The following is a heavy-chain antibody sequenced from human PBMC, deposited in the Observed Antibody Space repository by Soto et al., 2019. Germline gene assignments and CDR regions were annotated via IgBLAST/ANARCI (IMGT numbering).Heavy chain of an antibody. D-gene: IGHD6-19*01. CDR1: GYTFTSYG. CDR2: ISAYNGNT. CDR3: ARDFGLFVPGYSSGWRDRYFDY. Sequence: ASVKVSCKASGYTFTSYGISWVRQAPGQGLEWMGWISAYNGNTNYAQKHQGRVTMTTDPSTSTAYMELRSLRSDDTAVYYCARDFGLFVPGYSSGWRDRYFDYWGQGTLVTVSS. J-gene: IGHJ4*02. V-gene: IGHV1-18*01.